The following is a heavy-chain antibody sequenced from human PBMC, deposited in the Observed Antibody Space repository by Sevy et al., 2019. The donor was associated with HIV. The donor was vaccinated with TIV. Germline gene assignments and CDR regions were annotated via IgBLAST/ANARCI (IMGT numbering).Heavy chain of an antibody. V-gene: IGHV3-64D*06. J-gene: IGHJ4*02. CDR1: GFTFSSYA. Sequence: GGSLRLSCSASGFTFSSYAMHWVRQAPGKGLEYVSAISSNGGSTYYADSVKGRFTISRDNSRNTLYLQMSSLRAADTAVYYCAKGPDYYASSGTPLDYWGQGTLVTVSS. CDR2: ISSNGGST. D-gene: IGHD3-22*01. CDR3: AKGPDYYASSGTPLDY.